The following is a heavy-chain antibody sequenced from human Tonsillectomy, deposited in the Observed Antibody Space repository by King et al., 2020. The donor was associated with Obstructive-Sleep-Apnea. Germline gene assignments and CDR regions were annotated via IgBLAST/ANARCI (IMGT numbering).Heavy chain of an antibody. CDR3: ASQGVCRSTSCRGGDWFDP. D-gene: IGHD2-2*01. CDR2: IYPGDSDT. CDR1: GYSFTSYW. V-gene: IGHV5-51*01. Sequence: MQLVQSGAEVKKPGESLKISCKGSGYSFTSYWIGWVRQMPGKGLEWMGIIYPGDSDTRYSPSFQGQVTISADKSISTAYLQWSSLKASDTAMYYCASQGVCRSTSCRGGDWFDPWGQGTLVTVSS. J-gene: IGHJ5*02.